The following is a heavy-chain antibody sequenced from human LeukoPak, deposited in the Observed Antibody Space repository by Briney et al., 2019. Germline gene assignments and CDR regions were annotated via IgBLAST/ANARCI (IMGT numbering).Heavy chain of an antibody. CDR2: IIPIFGTA. CDR1: GGTFSSYA. CDR3: ARDKQQLVLRGGWFDP. V-gene: IGHV1-69*05. Sequence: ASVKVSCKASGGTFSSYAISWVRQAPGQGLEWMGGIIPIFGTANYAQKFQGRVTITTDESTSTAYMELSSLRSEDTAVYYCARDKQQLVLRGGWFDPWGQGTLVTVSS. J-gene: IGHJ5*02. D-gene: IGHD6-13*01.